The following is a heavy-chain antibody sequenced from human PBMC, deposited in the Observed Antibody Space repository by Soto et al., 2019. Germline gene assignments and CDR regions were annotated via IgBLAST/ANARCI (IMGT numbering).Heavy chain of an antibody. V-gene: IGHV3-23*01. D-gene: IGHD3-22*01. CDR3: AKATYYYDSSGYYPFDY. CDR2: ISGSGGST. CDR1: GFTFSSYA. J-gene: IGHJ4*02. Sequence: GSLRLSCAASGFTFSSYAMSWVRQAPGKGLEWVSAISGSGGSTYYADSVKGRFTISRDNSKNTLYLQMNSLRAEDTAVYYCAKATYYYDSSGYYPFDYWGQGTLVTVSS.